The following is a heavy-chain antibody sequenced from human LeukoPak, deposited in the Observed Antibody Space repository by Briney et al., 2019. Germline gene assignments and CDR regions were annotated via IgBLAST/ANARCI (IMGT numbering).Heavy chain of an antibody. CDR2: IIPILGIA. Sequence: GASVKVSCKASGGTFSSYAISWVRQAPGQGLEWMGRIIPILGIANYAQKFQGRVTITADKSTSTAYMELSSLRSEDTAVYYCAGAVGNYGDYPIDYWGQGTLVTVSS. J-gene: IGHJ4*02. V-gene: IGHV1-69*04. CDR1: GGTFSSYA. D-gene: IGHD4-17*01. CDR3: AGAVGNYGDYPIDY.